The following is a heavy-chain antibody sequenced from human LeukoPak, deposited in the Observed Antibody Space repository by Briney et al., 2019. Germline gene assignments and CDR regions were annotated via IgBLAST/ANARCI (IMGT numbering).Heavy chain of an antibody. Sequence: GESLKISCKGSGYSFTSYWIGWVRQMPGKGLEWMGIIYPGDSDTRYSPSFQGQVTISADKSISTAYLQWSSLKASDTAMCYCACSLYYYDSSGYPDWDIWGQGTMVTVSS. V-gene: IGHV5-51*01. CDR1: GYSFTSYW. CDR2: IYPGDSDT. CDR3: ACSLYYYDSSGYPDWDI. J-gene: IGHJ3*02. D-gene: IGHD3-22*01.